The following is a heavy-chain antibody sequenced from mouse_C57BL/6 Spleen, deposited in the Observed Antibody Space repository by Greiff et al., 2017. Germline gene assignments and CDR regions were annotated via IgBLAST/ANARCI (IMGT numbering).Heavy chain of an antibody. J-gene: IGHJ3*01. Sequence: DVQLQESGPGMVKPSQSLSLTCTVTGYSITSGYDWHWIRHFPGNKLEWMGYISYSGSTNYNPSLKSRISITHDTSKNHFFLKLNSVTTEDTATYYCARAYYDYDRAWFAYWGQGTLVTVSA. D-gene: IGHD2-4*01. CDR3: ARAYYDYDRAWFAY. CDR1: GYSITSGYD. CDR2: ISYSGST. V-gene: IGHV3-1*01.